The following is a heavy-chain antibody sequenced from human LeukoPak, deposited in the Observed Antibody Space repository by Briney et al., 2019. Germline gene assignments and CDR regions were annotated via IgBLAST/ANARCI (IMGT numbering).Heavy chain of an antibody. CDR3: ARGGDWNDYLGYCYYMDV. J-gene: IGHJ6*03. CDR2: INPNTGHT. Sequence: ASVKVSCKASGYTFTDYYMHWVRQAPGQGLEWMGWINPNTGHTNYAQKFQGRVTMTRDTSITTGYMDLSSLRSDDTAVYFCARGGDWNDYLGYCYYMDVWGKGTTVTISS. D-gene: IGHD1-1*01. CDR1: GYTFTDYY. V-gene: IGHV1-2*02.